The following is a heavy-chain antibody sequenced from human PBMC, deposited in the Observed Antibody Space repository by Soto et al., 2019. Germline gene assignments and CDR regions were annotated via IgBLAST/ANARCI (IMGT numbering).Heavy chain of an antibody. CDR3: ARDGGSRPYYYYGMDV. D-gene: IGHD2-15*01. CDR1: GFTVSSNY. J-gene: IGHJ6*02. Sequence: GGSLRLSCAASGFTVSSNYMSWVRQAPGKGLEWVSVIYSGGSTYYADSVKGRFTISRDNSKNTLYLQMNSLRAEDTAVYYCARDGGSRPYYYYGMDVWGQGTTVTVSS. CDR2: IYSGGST. V-gene: IGHV3-66*01.